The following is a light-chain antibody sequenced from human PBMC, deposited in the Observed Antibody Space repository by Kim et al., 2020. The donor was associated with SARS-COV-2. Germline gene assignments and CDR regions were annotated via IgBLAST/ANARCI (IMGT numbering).Light chain of an antibody. CDR1: SSDVGGYNY. Sequence: GQWITISCTGSSSDVGGYNYVSWYQHHPGKAPQLIIYDVNNRPSGVSSRFSGSKSGNTASLTISGLQAEDEADYYCSSYTSSSTWVFGGGTKVTVL. CDR2: DVN. J-gene: IGLJ3*02. CDR3: SSYTSSSTWV. V-gene: IGLV2-14*03.